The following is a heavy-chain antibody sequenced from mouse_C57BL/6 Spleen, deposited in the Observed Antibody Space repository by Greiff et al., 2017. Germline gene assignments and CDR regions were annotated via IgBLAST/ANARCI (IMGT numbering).Heavy chain of an antibody. Sequence: VQLQESGAELVRPGTSVKVSCKASGYAFTNYLIEWVKQRPGQGLEWIGVINTGSGGTNYNEKFKGKTTLTADKSSSTAYMQISSLTSEDSAVYFCASSRYDYYDYWGQGTTLTVSS. CDR1: GYAFTNYL. D-gene: IGHD2-4*01. CDR3: ASSRYDYYDY. V-gene: IGHV1-54*01. J-gene: IGHJ2*01. CDR2: INTGSGGT.